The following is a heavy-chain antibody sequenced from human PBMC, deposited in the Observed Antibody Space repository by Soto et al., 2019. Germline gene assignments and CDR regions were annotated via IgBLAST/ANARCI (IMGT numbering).Heavy chain of an antibody. V-gene: IGHV3-21*01. J-gene: IGHJ6*02. D-gene: IGHD3-10*01. CDR1: GFTFSSYS. Sequence: GGSLRLSCAASGFTFSSYSMNWVRQAPGKGLEWVSSISSSSSYIYYGDSVKGRFTIPRDNAKNSLYLQMNSLRAEDTAVYYCVRERGLSSFYGMDVWGQGTTVTVSS. CDR2: ISSSSSYI. CDR3: VRERGLSSFYGMDV.